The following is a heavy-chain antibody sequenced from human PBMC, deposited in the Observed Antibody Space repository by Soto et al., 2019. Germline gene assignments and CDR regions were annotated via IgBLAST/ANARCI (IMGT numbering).Heavy chain of an antibody. J-gene: IGHJ6*04. Sequence: GGSLRLSCAASGFTFSSYAMSWVRQAPGKGLEWVSAISGSGGSTYYADSVKGRFTISRDNSKNTLYLQMNSLRAEDTAVYYRANLYMRLWFVQFVAEYYYYGMDVLGKGTTVTVS. CDR1: GFTFSSYA. CDR2: ISGSGGST. V-gene: IGHV3-23*01. CDR3: ANLYMRLWFVQFVAEYYYYGMDV. D-gene: IGHD3-10*01.